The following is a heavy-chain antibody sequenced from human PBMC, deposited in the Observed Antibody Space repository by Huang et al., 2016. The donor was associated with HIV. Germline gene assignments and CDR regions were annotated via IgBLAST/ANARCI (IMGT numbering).Heavy chain of an antibody. Sequence: QVQLVQSGAEVKKPGASVKVSCKASGFNFNNYDFNWVRQASGQGLEWSGWMNPKGGNTGYAQKFQGRVTITRNTSITTAYMELRSLRSEDTAVYYCARARGFLYDSTGYYSRYYFDSWGQGTLVTISS. CDR3: ARARGFLYDSTGYYSRYYFDS. V-gene: IGHV1-8*03. CDR2: MNPKGGNT. D-gene: IGHD3-22*01. CDR1: GFNFNNYD. J-gene: IGHJ4*02.